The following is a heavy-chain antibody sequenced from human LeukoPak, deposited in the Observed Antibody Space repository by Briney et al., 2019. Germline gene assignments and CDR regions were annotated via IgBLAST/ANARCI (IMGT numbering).Heavy chain of an antibody. D-gene: IGHD3-22*01. CDR1: GGSISSYY. Sequence: SETLSLTCTVSGGSISSYYWSWIRQPPGKGLEWIGYIYYSGSTNYNPSLKSRVTIPVDTSKNQSSLKLSSVTAADTAVYYCARHQAYYYDSSSSGGMDVWGQGTTVIVSS. CDR2: IYYSGST. V-gene: IGHV4-59*08. J-gene: IGHJ6*02. CDR3: ARHQAYYYDSSSSGGMDV.